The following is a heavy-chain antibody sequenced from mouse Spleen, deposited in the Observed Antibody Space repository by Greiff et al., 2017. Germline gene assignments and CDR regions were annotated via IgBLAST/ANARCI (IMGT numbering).Heavy chain of an antibody. CDR1: GYTFTSYW. Sequence: QVQLKESGAELAKPGASVKLSCKASGYTFTSYWMHWVKQRPGQGLEWIGYINPSSGYTKYNQKFKDKATLTADKSSSTAYMQLSSLTYEDSAVYYCARTPWDEYFDVWGAGTTVTVSS. D-gene: IGHD4-1*01. V-gene: IGHV1-7*01. J-gene: IGHJ1*01. CDR3: ARTPWDEYFDV. CDR2: INPSSGYT.